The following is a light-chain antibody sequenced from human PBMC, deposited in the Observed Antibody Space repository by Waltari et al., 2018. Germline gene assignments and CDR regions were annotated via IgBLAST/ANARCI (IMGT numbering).Light chain of an antibody. Sequence: QSALTQPASVSGSPGQSITISCTESSSDVGSHTFVSWYQQHPGKAPKVMIYEDNKRPAGLSNRFSGSKSGNTASLTISGLQADDEADYYCCSYAGGSPRWVFGGGTKLTVL. J-gene: IGLJ3*02. V-gene: IGLV2-23*01. CDR3: CSYAGGSPRWV. CDR2: EDN. CDR1: SSDVGSHTF.